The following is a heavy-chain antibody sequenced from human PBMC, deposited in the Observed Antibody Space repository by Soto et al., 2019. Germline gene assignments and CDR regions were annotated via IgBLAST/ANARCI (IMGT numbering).Heavy chain of an antibody. J-gene: IGHJ4*02. Sequence: QITLKESGGTLGKPTQTLPLTCTFSGFSLSTSGVGVGWIRQPPGKALEWLALIYWNDDKRYSPSLKSRLTITKDTSKNQVVLTMTNMDPVDTATYYCARHSRYYYDSSGFDYCGQGTLVTVSS. V-gene: IGHV2-5*01. D-gene: IGHD3-22*01. CDR1: GFSLSTSGVG. CDR3: ARHSRYYYDSSGFDY. CDR2: IYWNDDK.